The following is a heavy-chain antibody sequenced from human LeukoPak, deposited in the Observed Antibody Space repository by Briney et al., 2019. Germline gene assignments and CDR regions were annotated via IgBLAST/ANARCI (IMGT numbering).Heavy chain of an antibody. CDR3: ARRSYYYDSSGYNEKSDY. J-gene: IGHJ4*02. Sequence: SETLSLTCTVSGGSISSSSYYWGWIRQPPGKGLEWIGSIYYSGSTYYNPSLKSRVTISVDTSKNQFSLKLSSVTAADTAVYYCARRSYYYDSSGYNEKSDYWGQGTLVTVSS. D-gene: IGHD3-22*01. CDR1: GGSISSSSYY. V-gene: IGHV4-39*01. CDR2: IYYSGST.